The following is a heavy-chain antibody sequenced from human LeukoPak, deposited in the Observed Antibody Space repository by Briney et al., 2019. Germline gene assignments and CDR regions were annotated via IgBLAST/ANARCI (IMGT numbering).Heavy chain of an antibody. CDR2: ISSSGGTI. D-gene: IGHD2-8*02. CDR1: GFTFSSYE. CDR3: AKIKNLGPLVYYFDY. V-gene: IGHV3-48*03. J-gene: IGHJ4*02. Sequence: PGGSLRLSCAASGFTFSSYEMIWVRQAPGKGLEWVSYISSSGGTIYYADSVKGRFTFSRDNSKNTLYLQMNSLRAEDTAVYYCAKIKNLGPLVYYFDYWGQGTLVTVSS.